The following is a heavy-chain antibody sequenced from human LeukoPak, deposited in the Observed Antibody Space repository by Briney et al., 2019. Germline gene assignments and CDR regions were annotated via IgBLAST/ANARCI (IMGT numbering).Heavy chain of an antibody. CDR3: ARDTRANSYFYYMDV. Sequence: KPSETLSLICTVSGGSFRSRIFYWGWLRQPPGKGLEWIGTISYGGITYHNPSLKSRISLSVDTSENQFSLKLSSVTAADTAVYYCARDTRANSYFYYMDVWGKGTTVTVSS. V-gene: IGHV4-39*07. J-gene: IGHJ6*03. CDR1: GGSFRSRIFY. CDR2: ISYGGIT.